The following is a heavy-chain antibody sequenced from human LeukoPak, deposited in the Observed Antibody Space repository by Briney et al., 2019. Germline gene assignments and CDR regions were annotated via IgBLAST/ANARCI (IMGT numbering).Heavy chain of an antibody. CDR1: GFTFSSYS. V-gene: IGHV3-48*02. D-gene: IGHD1-26*01. Sequence: GGSLRLSCTASGFTFSSYSMNWVRQAPGKGLEWVSHITASGTAMFYADSVKGRFTISRDNAKNSLYLQMNSLRDEDTAVYYCASSGSYRFDYWGQGTLVTVSS. CDR3: ASSGSYRFDY. CDR2: ITASGTAM. J-gene: IGHJ4*02.